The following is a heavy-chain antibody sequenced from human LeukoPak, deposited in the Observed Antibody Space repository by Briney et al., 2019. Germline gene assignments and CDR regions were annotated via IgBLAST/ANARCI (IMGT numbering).Heavy chain of an antibody. J-gene: IGHJ6*03. CDR1: GGTFSSYA. CDR3: ARSGLGLQVHYYMDV. CDR2: IIPIFGTA. V-gene: IGHV1-69*13. Sequence: ASVKVSCKASGGTFSSYAISWVRQAPGQGLEWMGGIIPIFGTANYAQKFQGRVTITADESTSTAYMELSSLRSEDTAVYYCARSGLGLQVHYYMDVWGKGTTVTVSS. D-gene: IGHD4-11*01.